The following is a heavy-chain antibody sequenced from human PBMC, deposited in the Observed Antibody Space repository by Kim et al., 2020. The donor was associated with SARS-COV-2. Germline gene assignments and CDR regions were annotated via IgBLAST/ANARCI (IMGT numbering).Heavy chain of an antibody. Sequence: GGSLRLSCVASGFTFHSYTMSWVRQAPGKGLEWVSGIGGPTNIYYADSVKGRFTISRDNAKNTLYLQLNSLRAEDTALYFCARTLSTLPYFDATTFWFGPWGPGTLVTVSS. D-gene: IGHD3-9*01. CDR2: IGGPTNI. CDR3: ARTLSTLPYFDATTFWFGP. V-gene: IGHV3-23*01. J-gene: IGHJ5*02. CDR1: GFTFHSYT.